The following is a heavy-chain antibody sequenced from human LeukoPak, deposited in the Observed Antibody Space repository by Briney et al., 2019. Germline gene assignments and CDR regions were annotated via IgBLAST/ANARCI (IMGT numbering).Heavy chain of an antibody. CDR1: GFTSIAYA. V-gene: IGHV3-23*01. J-gene: IGHJ6*02. D-gene: IGHD3-16*01. CDR3: ARNQQLGGHSYYYYGMDV. CDR2: ISGGGVTT. Sequence: GGSLRLSCVGSGFTSIAYALTWARQAPGKGLEWVSGISGGGVTTYYADSVKSRFTISRDNSKNTLYLQMNSLRADDTAIYYCARNQQLGGHSYYYYGMDVWGQGTTVIVSS.